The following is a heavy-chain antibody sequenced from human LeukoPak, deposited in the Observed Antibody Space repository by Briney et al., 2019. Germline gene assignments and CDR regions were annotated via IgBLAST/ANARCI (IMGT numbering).Heavy chain of an antibody. V-gene: IGHV4-4*07. Sequence: ETLSLTCTVSGGSISSYYWSWIQQPAGKGLEWIGRIYTSGSTNYNPSLKSRVTMSVDTSKNQFSLKLSSVTAADTAVYYCARDSVREGEAFDIWGQGTMVTVSS. CDR3: ARDSVREGEAFDI. J-gene: IGHJ3*02. CDR1: GGSISSYY. D-gene: IGHD3-16*01. CDR2: IYTSGST.